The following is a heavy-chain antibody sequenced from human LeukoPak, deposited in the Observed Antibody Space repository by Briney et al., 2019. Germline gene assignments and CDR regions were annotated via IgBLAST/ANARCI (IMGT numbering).Heavy chain of an antibody. D-gene: IGHD6-25*01. CDR3: TTDPPGGF. CDR2: IKDKAYGGTM. J-gene: IGHJ4*02. CDR1: GFSFNKEW. V-gene: IGHV3-15*01. Sequence: GGSLRLSCAASGFSFNKEWMSWVRQAPGKGLEWVGRIKDKAYGGTMDHATPVKGRFTISRDDSKNTLYLQMNNLDTEDTAVYYCTTDPPGGFWGQGTLVTVSS.